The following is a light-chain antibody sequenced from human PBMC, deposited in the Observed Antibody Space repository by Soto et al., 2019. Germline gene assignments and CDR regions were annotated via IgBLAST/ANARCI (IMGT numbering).Light chain of an antibody. Sequence: QSVLTQPASVSGSPGQAITISCSGSNSDVGAYRYVSWYQQHPGEAPKLMIYEVSNRPSGVSERFSGSKSGNTASLTIFGLQAEDEADYHCSSYTITSTYVFGTGTKVTVL. CDR3: SSYTITSTYV. CDR2: EVS. V-gene: IGLV2-14*01. CDR1: NSDVGAYRY. J-gene: IGLJ1*01.